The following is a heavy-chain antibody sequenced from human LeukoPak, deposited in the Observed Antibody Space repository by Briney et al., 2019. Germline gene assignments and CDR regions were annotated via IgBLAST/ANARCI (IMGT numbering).Heavy chain of an antibody. CDR1: GGSISDYY. V-gene: IGHV4-59*01. CDR2: IYYSGST. D-gene: IGHD3-22*01. J-gene: IGHJ4*02. Sequence: ASETLSLTCTVSGGSISDYYWSWLRPPPGKGLEWIGYIYYSGSTNYNPSLKSRVTISVDTSKNQFSLRLGSVTAADTAVYYCARVEDSSVIDYWGQRTLVTVSS. CDR3: ARVEDSSVIDY.